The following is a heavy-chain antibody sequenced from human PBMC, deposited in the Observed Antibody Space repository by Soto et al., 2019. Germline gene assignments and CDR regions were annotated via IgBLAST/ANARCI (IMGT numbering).Heavy chain of an antibody. CDR2: NFWNDDK. J-gene: IGHJ4*02. Sequence: SGPTLVNPTQTLTLTCSFSGFSLSSSGVGVGWIRQPPGKALEWLAFNFWNDDKRYSPSLKSRLTITKDTSKNQVVLTMTNMDPVDTATYFCAHSLYDSTGYYYFNYWGQGTLVTVSS. D-gene: IGHD3-22*01. CDR1: GFSLSSSGVG. CDR3: AHSLYDSTGYYYFNY. V-gene: IGHV2-5*01.